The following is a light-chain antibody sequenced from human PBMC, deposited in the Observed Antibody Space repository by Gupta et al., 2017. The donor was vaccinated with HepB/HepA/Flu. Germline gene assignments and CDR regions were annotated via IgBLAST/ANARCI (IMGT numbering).Light chain of an antibody. CDR3: QQDNNWPPVT. Sequence: EIVMTQSPATLSVSPGERATLSCRASQSVSSNLAWYQQKPGQAPRLLIYGASTRATGIPARFSGSGSGTEFTLTISSLQYEDFAVYYCQQDNNWPPVTFGGGTKVEIK. V-gene: IGKV3-15*01. J-gene: IGKJ4*01. CDR1: QSVSSN. CDR2: GAS.